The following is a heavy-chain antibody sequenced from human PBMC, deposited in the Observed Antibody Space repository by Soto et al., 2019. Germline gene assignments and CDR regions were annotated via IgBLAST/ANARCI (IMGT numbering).Heavy chain of an antibody. V-gene: IGHV1-18*01. CDR2: VSAHNGNT. CDR3: AKAQRGNYGGSDLEY. D-gene: IGHD4-17*01. Sequence: ASVKVSCKSSGYSFTNYGLSWVRQAPGQGLEWMVWVSAHNGNTNYAQKFQGRVTMTTDTSTSTAYMELRSLTSDDTAIYYCAKAQRGNYGGSDLEYWGQGTLVTVST. CDR1: GYSFTNYG. J-gene: IGHJ4*02.